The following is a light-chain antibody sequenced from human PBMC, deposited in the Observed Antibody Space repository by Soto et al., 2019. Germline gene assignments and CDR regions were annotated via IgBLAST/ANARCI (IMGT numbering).Light chain of an antibody. V-gene: IGLV2-8*01. Sequence: QSALTQPPSASGSPGQSVTISCTGTSSDFGAYNYVSWYQQHPGIAPKLILYEVDQRPSGVPDRFSGSKSGNTASLTVSGLQAEDEADYYCGSYVASNNLRVFGTGTKLTVL. CDR2: EVD. CDR3: GSYVASNNLRV. CDR1: SSDFGAYNY. J-gene: IGLJ1*01.